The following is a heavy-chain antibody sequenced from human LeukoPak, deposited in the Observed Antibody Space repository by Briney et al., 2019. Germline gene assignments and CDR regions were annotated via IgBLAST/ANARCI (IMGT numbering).Heavy chain of an antibody. CDR1: GGSISDYY. CDR2: IYNSMST. CDR3: ARHTKGTMGPHY. V-gene: IGHV4-59*08. J-gene: IGHJ4*02. D-gene: IGHD3-10*01. Sequence: SETLSLTCTVSGGSISDYYWSWIRRPPGQGLEWMGDIYNSMSTNYNPSLKSRVTISVDTSKNQFSLRLSSVTAADTALYYCARHTKGTMGPHYWGQGTLVTVSS.